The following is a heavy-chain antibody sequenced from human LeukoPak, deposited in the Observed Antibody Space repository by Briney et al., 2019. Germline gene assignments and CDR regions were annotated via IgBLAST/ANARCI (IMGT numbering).Heavy chain of an antibody. V-gene: IGHV3-7*01. CDR1: GFTFSSYW. Sequence: QPGGSLRLSCAASGFTFSSYWMSWVRQAPGKVLEWVANIKQDGSEKYYVDSVKGRFTISRDNAKNSLYLQMNSLRAEDTAVYYCARDSWSGCLDYWGQGTLVTVSS. J-gene: IGHJ4*02. CDR2: IKQDGSEK. CDR3: ARDSWSGCLDY. D-gene: IGHD3-3*01.